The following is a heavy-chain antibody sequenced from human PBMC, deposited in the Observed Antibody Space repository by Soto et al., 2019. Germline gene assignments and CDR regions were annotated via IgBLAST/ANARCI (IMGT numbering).Heavy chain of an antibody. CDR2: ILPIFGTA. CDR3: ARAGEGELSERGLGNYYGMDV. V-gene: IGHV1-69*13. CDR1: GGTFSTYA. Sequence: SVKVSCKASGGTFSTYAISWVRQAPGQGLEWMGGILPIFGTASYAQKFQGRVTITADESTSTAYMELSSLRSDDTAVYYCARAGEGELSERGLGNYYGMDVRGQGTTVTVSS. D-gene: IGHD1-26*01. J-gene: IGHJ6*02.